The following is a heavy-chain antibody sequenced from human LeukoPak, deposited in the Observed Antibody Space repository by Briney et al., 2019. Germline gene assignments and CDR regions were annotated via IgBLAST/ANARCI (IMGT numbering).Heavy chain of an antibody. CDR2: IYYSGST. D-gene: IGHD3-22*01. CDR3: ARERDYYDSSGYYYYFDY. Sequence: PSETLSLTCAVSSRSISSYYWSWIRQPPGKGLEWIGDIYYSGSTNYNPSLKSRVTISVDTSKNQFSLKLSSVTAADTAVYYCARERDYYDSSGYYYYFDYWGQGTLVTVSS. J-gene: IGHJ4*02. V-gene: IGHV4-59*01. CDR1: SRSISSYY.